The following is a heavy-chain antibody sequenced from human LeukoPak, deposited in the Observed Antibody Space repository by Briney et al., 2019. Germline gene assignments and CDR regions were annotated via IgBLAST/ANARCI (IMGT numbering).Heavy chain of an antibody. CDR1: GYTFRSYG. Sequence: ASVKVSCKASGYTFRSYGISWVRQAPGQGLEWMRWISDHNGNTNYAQKFQGRVTMTGDTSTSTVYMELSSLRSEDTAVYYCARKGGYGSGSYYWFDPWGQGTLVTVSS. D-gene: IGHD3-10*01. CDR3: ARKGGYGSGSYYWFDP. V-gene: IGHV1-18*01. CDR2: ISDHNGNT. J-gene: IGHJ5*02.